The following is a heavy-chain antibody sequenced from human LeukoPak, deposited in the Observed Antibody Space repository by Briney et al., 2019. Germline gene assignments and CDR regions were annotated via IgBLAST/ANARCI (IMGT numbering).Heavy chain of an antibody. Sequence: GASLQISCKGSGYRFTSYWIGWVRQLTGKGLEWMGIIYPGDSDTRYSPSFQGQVTISADKSISTAYLQWSSLKASDTAMYYCARHSARIAAAGTVAEPLDYWGQGTLVTVSS. V-gene: IGHV5-51*01. CDR1: GYRFTSYW. CDR2: IYPGDSDT. J-gene: IGHJ4*02. CDR3: ARHSARIAAAGTVAEPLDY. D-gene: IGHD6-13*01.